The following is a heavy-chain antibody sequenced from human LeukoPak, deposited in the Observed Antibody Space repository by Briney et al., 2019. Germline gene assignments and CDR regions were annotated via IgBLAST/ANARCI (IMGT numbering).Heavy chain of an antibody. CDR3: AGDTGQQPYPDY. J-gene: IGHJ4*02. V-gene: IGHV4-4*07. Sequence: SETLSLTCTVSGGSISSWYWSWIRQPAGKRLEWIGRIKSGGSTNYNPSLKRRVTMSVETSKNQFSLKLDSVTAADTAVYYCAGDTGQQPYPDYWGQGALVTVSS. CDR2: IKSGGST. D-gene: IGHD6-13*01. CDR1: GGSISSWY.